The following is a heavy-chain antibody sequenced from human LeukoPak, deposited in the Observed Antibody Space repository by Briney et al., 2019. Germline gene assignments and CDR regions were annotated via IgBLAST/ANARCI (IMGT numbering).Heavy chain of an antibody. CDR3: ARGGRDYFGSGSRGDDAFDI. V-gene: IGHV1-8*01. D-gene: IGHD3-10*01. J-gene: IGHJ3*02. Sequence: ASVRVSCKASGYTFTSYDINWVRQAPGQGLEWMGWVNGNSGNTGYAQRFQGRVTMTRDTSITTAYMELSSLGSEDTAVYYCARGGRDYFGSGSRGDDAFDIWGQGTMVTVSS. CDR2: VNGNSGNT. CDR1: GYTFTSYD.